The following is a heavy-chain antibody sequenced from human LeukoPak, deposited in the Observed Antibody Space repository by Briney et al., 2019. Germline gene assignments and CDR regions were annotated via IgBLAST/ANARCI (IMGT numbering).Heavy chain of an antibody. D-gene: IGHD2-15*01. CDR1: GGSISSSSYY. CDR2: IYYSGST. V-gene: IGHV4-39*07. J-gene: IGHJ4*02. Sequence: SETLSLTCTVSGGSISSSSYYWGWIRQPPGKGLEWIGSIYYSGSTNYNPSLKSRVTISLDTSNYQFSLRLTSMTAADTAVYYCARVPHCSGGSCYSQISGYYFDYWGQGTLVTVSS. CDR3: ARVPHCSGGSCYSQISGYYFDY.